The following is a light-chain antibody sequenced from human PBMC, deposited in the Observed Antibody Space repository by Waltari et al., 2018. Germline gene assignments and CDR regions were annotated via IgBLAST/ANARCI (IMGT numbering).Light chain of an antibody. J-gene: IGKJ3*01. Sequence: DVVLTQSPLSLPVTLGQPASISCRSTESLVAIDGNTRFSWFHQSPGQSPRRLIFSVSIRDSGVPDRFSGSGSGTDFTLKISRVEAEDVGVYFCMQYSHWPHTFGPGTKVDIK. CDR2: SVS. CDR3: MQYSHWPHT. CDR1: ESLVAIDGNTR. V-gene: IGKV2-30*01.